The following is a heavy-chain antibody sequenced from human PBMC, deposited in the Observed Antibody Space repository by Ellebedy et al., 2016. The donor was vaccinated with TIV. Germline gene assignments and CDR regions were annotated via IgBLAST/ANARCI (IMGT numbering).Heavy chain of an antibody. CDR1: GFTFSSYA. J-gene: IGHJ6*03. CDR2: ISYDGSNK. V-gene: IGHV3-30-3*01. CDR3: ARGRPMDV. Sequence: GESLKISXAASGFTFSSYAMHWVRQAPGKGLEWVAVISYDGSNKYYADSVKGRFTISRDNAKNSLYLQMNSLRAEDTAVYYCARGRPMDVWGKGTTVTVSS.